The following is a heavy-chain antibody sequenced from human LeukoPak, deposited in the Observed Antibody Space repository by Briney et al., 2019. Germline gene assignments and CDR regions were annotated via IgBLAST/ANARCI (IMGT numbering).Heavy chain of an antibody. CDR2: IASDGRDK. V-gene: IGHV3-30*04. Sequence: PGGSLRLSCAASGFTFSGYAMHWVRQAPGKGLEWVAVIASDGRDKHHADSVKGRFTISRDNSKSTLYLQMNSLREEDTAVYYCARDSYMGPACYYFDYWGQGTLVTGSS. CDR1: GFTFSGYA. J-gene: IGHJ4*02. D-gene: IGHD2-2*01. CDR3: ARDSYMGPACYYFDY.